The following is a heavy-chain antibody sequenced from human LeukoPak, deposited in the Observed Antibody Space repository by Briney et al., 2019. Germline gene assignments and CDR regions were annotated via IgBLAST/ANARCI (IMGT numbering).Heavy chain of an antibody. V-gene: IGHV3-53*01. CDR3: ARVGGDRVAY. Sequence: GGSLRLSCAASGLTVSSKYMSWVRQAPGKGLEWVSVMYNNGNTHYVDSVKGRFTISRDNVKNMLYLQMNSLRPEDTAVYYCARVGGDRVAYWGQGTLVTVSS. J-gene: IGHJ4*02. D-gene: IGHD4-17*01. CDR2: MYNNGNT. CDR1: GLTVSSKY.